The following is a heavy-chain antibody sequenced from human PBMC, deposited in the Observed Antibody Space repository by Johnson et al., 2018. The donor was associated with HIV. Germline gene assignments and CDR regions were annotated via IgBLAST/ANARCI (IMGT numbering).Heavy chain of an antibody. CDR3: ARMMYSRGAFDI. Sequence: VQLVESGGGLVQPGGSLRLSCAASGFTVSSNYMSWVRQAPGKGLEWVSVIGTAGDTYYPGSVKGRFTISRENAKNSLYLQMNSLRAGDTAVYYCARMMYSRGAFDIWGQGTMVTVSS. CDR1: GFTVSSNY. V-gene: IGHV3-13*01. CDR2: IGTAGDT. J-gene: IGHJ3*02. D-gene: IGHD6-13*01.